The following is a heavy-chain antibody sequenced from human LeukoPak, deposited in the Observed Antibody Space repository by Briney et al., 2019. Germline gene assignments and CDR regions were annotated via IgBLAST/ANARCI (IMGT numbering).Heavy chain of an antibody. D-gene: IGHD6-13*01. CDR2: IYYSGST. Sequence: SETLSLTCTVSGGSISSYYWSWIRQPPGKGLEWIGYIYYSGSTNYNPSLKSRVTISVDTSKNQFSLKLSSVTAADTAVYYCARHVPRYSSSWYRYYFDYWGQGTLVTVSS. V-gene: IGHV4-59*08. CDR3: ARHVPRYSSSWYRYYFDY. J-gene: IGHJ4*02. CDR1: GGSISSYY.